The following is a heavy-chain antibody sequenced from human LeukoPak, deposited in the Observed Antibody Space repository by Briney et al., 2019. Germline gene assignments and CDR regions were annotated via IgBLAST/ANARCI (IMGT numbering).Heavy chain of an antibody. CDR2: IIPIFGTA. D-gene: IGHD4-17*01. CDR1: GGTFSSYA. V-gene: IGHV1-69*06. CDR3: ATTSPPRRSVTMNIFSEYYYYYYYMDV. Sequence: ASVKVSCKASGGTFSSYAISWVRQAPGRGLEWMGGIIPIFGTANYAQKFQGRVTITADKSTSTAYMELSSLRSEDTAVYYCATTSPPRRSVTMNIFSEYYYYYYYMDVWGKGTTVTVSS. J-gene: IGHJ6*03.